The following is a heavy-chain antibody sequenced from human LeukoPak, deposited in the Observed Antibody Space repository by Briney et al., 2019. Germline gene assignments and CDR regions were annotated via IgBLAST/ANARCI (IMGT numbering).Heavy chain of an antibody. CDR2: IYSDGST. CDR1: GFTVSDNY. Sequence: GGSLRLSCAASGFTVSDNYMSWVRQAPGKGLEWVSVIYSDGSTYYADPVKGRFTISRDNSKNTVYLQMNSLRAEDTAVYYCARDPGYSYGYDYWGQGTLVTVSS. CDR3: ARDPGYSYGYDY. D-gene: IGHD5-18*01. J-gene: IGHJ4*02. V-gene: IGHV3-66*01.